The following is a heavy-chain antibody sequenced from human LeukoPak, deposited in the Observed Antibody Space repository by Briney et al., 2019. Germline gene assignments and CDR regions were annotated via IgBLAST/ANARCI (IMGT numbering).Heavy chain of an antibody. Sequence: SVKVSCKASGGTFSSYAISWVRQAPGQGLEWMGGIIPIFGTANYAQQFQGRVTITTNESTSTAYMELSSLRSEDTAVYYCASGDCSGGGCYVPWEARKRWAFNAFDIWGQGTMVTVSS. J-gene: IGHJ3*02. CDR1: GGTFSSYA. V-gene: IGHV1-69*05. CDR3: ASGDCSGGGCYVPWEARKRWAFNAFDI. D-gene: IGHD2-15*01. CDR2: IIPIFGTA.